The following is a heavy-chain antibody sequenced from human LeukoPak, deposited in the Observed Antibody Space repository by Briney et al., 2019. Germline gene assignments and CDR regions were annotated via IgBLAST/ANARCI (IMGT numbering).Heavy chain of an antibody. Sequence: SQTLSLTCTVSSGSISSGSYYWSWIRQPAGKGLEWIGRIYTSGSTNYNPSLKSRVTISVDTSRNQFSLTLSSVTAADTAVYYCARDGGFRLNWFDPWGQGTLVTVSS. CDR2: IYTSGST. D-gene: IGHD3-16*01. V-gene: IGHV4-61*02. CDR1: SGSISSGSYY. CDR3: ARDGGFRLNWFDP. J-gene: IGHJ5*02.